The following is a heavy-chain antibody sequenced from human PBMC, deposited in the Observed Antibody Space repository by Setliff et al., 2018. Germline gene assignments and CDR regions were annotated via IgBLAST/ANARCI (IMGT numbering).Heavy chain of an antibody. D-gene: IGHD3-10*01. CDR2: INPDATTT. J-gene: IGHJ4*02. V-gene: IGHV3-74*01. CDR3: ARDPRDGSSSPMADN. CDR1: GFTFSSHW. Sequence: GGSLRLFCAASGFTFSSHWMHWVRQVPGKGLAWVSQINPDATTTYYADSVKGRFTISRDNAKTTLYLQMNSLRVEDTAVYFCARDPRDGSSSPMADNWGQGTPVTVSS.